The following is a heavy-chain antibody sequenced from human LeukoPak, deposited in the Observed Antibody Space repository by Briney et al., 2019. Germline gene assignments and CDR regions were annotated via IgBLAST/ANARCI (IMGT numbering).Heavy chain of an antibody. V-gene: IGHV1-18*01. CDR1: GYTFTSYG. D-gene: IGHD2-2*01. Sequence: ASVKVSCKASGYTFTSYGISWVRQAPGQGLEWMGWISAYNGNTNYAQKLQGRVSMTTDTSTNTVYMDLRSLRSDDTAVYYCARDLEHCRNIICSNSAYWGQGTLVTVSS. J-gene: IGHJ4*02. CDR2: ISAYNGNT. CDR3: ARDLEHCRNIICSNSAY.